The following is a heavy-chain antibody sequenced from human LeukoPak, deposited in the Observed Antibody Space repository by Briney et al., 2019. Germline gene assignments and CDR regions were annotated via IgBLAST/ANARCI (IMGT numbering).Heavy chain of an antibody. CDR3: ARDLHGDYLTDY. J-gene: IGHJ4*02. Sequence: GGSLRLSCAASGFTFSTYNMNWVRQAPGKGLEWVSSISSSSSYIYYADSVKGRFTISRDNAKNSLYLQMNSLRAEDTAVYSCARDLHGDYLTDYWGQGTLVTVSS. CDR1: GFTFSTYN. V-gene: IGHV3-21*01. CDR2: ISSSSSYI. D-gene: IGHD4-17*01.